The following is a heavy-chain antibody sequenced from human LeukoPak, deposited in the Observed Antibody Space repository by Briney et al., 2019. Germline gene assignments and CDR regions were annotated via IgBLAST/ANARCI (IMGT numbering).Heavy chain of an antibody. D-gene: IGHD1-26*01. J-gene: IGHJ3*02. CDR1: GFTFTSCA. Sequence: RGSLRLSCEASGFTFTSCALSWVRQAPGKGLEWVSPIIRGSGTTSYEASVKGGFPFSENNSKTTFYLKMKSLRPEDTALYYCAKDPIVFNSGDYYVGAFNIWGQGAMVTVSS. V-gene: IGHV3-23*01. CDR2: IIRGSGTT. CDR3: AKDPIVFNSGDYYVGAFNI.